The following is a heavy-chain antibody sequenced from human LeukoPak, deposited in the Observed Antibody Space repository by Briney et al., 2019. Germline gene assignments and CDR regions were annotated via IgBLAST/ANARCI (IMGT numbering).Heavy chain of an antibody. J-gene: IGHJ6*03. Sequence: GGSLRLSCAASGFTFSSYAMSWVRQAPGKGLEWVSAISGSGGSTYYADSVKGRFTISRDNSKNTLYLQMNSLRAEDTAVYYCARDLAYRLPPYYYYYMDVWGKGTTVTISS. D-gene: IGHD2-21*01. CDR1: GFTFSSYA. CDR2: ISGSGGST. CDR3: ARDLAYRLPPYYYYYMDV. V-gene: IGHV3-23*01.